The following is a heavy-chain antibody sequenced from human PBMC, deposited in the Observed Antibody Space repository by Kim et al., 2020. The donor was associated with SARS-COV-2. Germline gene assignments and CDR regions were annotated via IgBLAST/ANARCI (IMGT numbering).Heavy chain of an antibody. CDR1: GGTFSSYA. D-gene: IGHD3-22*01. CDR3: ASGYYDSSGYSPPRS. J-gene: IGHJ5*02. V-gene: IGHV1-69*13. CDR2: IIPIFGTA. Sequence: SVKVSCKASGGTFSSYAISWVRQAPGQGLEWMGGIIPIFGTANYAQKFQGRVTITADESTSTAYMELSSLRSEDTAVYYCASGYYDSSGYSPPRSWGQGTLVTVSS.